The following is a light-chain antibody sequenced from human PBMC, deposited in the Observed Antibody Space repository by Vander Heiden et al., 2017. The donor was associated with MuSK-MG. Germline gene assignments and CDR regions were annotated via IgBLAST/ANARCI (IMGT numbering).Light chain of an antibody. J-gene: IGKJ2*01. Sequence: EIVLTQSPATLSVSPGEGAALSCRASQSVSSNLAWYQQKPGQAPRLLIYGASTRATGIPARFSGSGSGTEFTLTITSLHSEDFAVYYCQQDNNWPRYTFGPGTKLEIK. CDR2: GAS. CDR3: QQDNNWPRYT. CDR1: QSVSSN. V-gene: IGKV3-15*01.